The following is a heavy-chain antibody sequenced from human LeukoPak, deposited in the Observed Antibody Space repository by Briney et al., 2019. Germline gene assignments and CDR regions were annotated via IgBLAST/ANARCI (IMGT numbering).Heavy chain of an antibody. J-gene: IGHJ4*02. CDR2: INPNSGGT. V-gene: IGHV1-2*02. D-gene: IGHD6-19*01. CDR3: ARGGPTYSSGWYPVGY. Sequence: ASVKVSCKASGCTFTGYYMHWVRQAPGQGLEWMGWINPNSGGTNYAQKFQGRVTMTRDTSISTAYMELSRLRSDDTAVYYCARGGPTYSSGWYPVGYWGQGTLVTVSS. CDR1: GCTFTGYY.